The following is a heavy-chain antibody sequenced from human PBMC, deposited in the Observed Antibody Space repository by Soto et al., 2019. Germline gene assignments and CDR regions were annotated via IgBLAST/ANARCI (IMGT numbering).Heavy chain of an antibody. CDR3: AREYSSSRYFDD. V-gene: IGHV3-74*01. J-gene: IGHJ4*02. Sequence: EVQLVESGGGLVQPGGSLRLSCPASGFTFSTYWMHWVRQAPGKGLVWVSRTNSDGSSISYADSVKGRFTISRDNAKNTLYLQMNSLRAEDTAVYYCAREYSSSRYFDDWGQGTLVTVSS. CDR1: GFTFSTYW. D-gene: IGHD6-13*01. CDR2: TNSDGSSI.